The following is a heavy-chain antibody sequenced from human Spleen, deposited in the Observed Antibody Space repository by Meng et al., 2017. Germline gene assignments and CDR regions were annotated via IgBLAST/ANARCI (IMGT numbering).Heavy chain of an antibody. CDR3: ARGLRGLLWFGELLGFDY. CDR1: GFTFSSYE. Sequence: GESLKISCAASGFTFSSYEMNWVRQAPGKGLEWVSYISSSGSTIYYADSVKGRFTISRDNAKNSLYLQMNSLRAEDTAVYYCARGLRGLLWFGELLGFDYWGQGTLVNVAS. J-gene: IGHJ4*02. V-gene: IGHV3-48*03. CDR2: ISSSGSTI. D-gene: IGHD3-10*01.